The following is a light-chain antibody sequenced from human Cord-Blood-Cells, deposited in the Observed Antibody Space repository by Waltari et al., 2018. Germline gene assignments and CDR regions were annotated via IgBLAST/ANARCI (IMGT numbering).Light chain of an antibody. CDR3: QAWDSSTVV. CDR1: TLGATY. V-gene: IGLV3-1*01. CDR2: QDS. Sequence: SNELPQPLSVPVPPGQTARITCSGATLGATYDCRYQQTPGQAPVLVIYQDSKRPLGIPEQISHPNAGNTATLTSSGTKAMDEADNDCQAWDSSTVVVGGGTKRTVL. J-gene: IGLJ2*01.